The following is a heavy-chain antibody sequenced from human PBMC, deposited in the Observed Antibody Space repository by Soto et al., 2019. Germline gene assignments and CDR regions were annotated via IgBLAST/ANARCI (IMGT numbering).Heavy chain of an antibody. J-gene: IGHJ4*02. D-gene: IGHD6-19*01. CDR3: ARVSYSSGWYRDYFDY. CDR2: IWYDGSNK. CDR1: GFTFSSYG. Sequence: QVQLVESGGGVVQPGRSLRLSCAASGFTFSSYGMHWVRQAPGKGLEWVAVIWYDGSNKYYADSVKGRFTISRDNSKNTLSLQMNRLRAEDTAVYYCARVSYSSGWYRDYFDYWGQGTLVTVSS. V-gene: IGHV3-33*01.